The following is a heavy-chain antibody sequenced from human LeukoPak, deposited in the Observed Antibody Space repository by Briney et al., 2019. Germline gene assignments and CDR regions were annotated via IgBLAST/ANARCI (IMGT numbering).Heavy chain of an antibody. V-gene: IGHV3-7*01. J-gene: IGHJ6*02. Sequence: PGGSLRLSCAASGFTFSSYWMSWVRQAPGKGLEWVANIKQDGSEKYYVDSVKGRFTISRDNAKNSLYLQMDSLRAEDTAVYYCARDGGSGSGYGSGPTPLSYGMDVWGQGTTVTVSS. CDR1: GFTFSSYW. CDR2: IKQDGSEK. D-gene: IGHD3-10*01. CDR3: ARDGGSGSGYGSGPTPLSYGMDV.